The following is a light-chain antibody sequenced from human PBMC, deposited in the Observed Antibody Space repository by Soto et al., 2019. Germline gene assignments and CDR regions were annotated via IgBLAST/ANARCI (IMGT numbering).Light chain of an antibody. CDR3: QKYGGSPPT. CDR2: GAS. CDR1: QSVSSNY. V-gene: IGKV3-20*01. Sequence: EIVLTQSPGTLSLSPGERATLSCRASQSVSSNYLAWYQRKPGQAHRLLIYGASSRATDIPNSFSGSGSGTDFTLTITRLEPEDVAVYFCQKYGGSPPTFGQGTKVEIK. J-gene: IGKJ1*01.